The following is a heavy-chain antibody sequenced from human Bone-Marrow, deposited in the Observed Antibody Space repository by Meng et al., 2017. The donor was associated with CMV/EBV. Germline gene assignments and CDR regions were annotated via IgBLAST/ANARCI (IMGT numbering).Heavy chain of an antibody. Sequence: ASVKVSCKASGYTFNRYGFSWVRQAPGQGLEYMGWISAYNGNTKYAQKFQGRVTMTTDTSTSTVYMELRSLRSDDTAVYYCAKRGFGVVTPDYWGQGTLVTVSS. CDR3: AKRGFGVVTPDY. CDR1: GYTFNRYG. V-gene: IGHV1-18*01. D-gene: IGHD3-3*01. CDR2: ISAYNGNT. J-gene: IGHJ4*02.